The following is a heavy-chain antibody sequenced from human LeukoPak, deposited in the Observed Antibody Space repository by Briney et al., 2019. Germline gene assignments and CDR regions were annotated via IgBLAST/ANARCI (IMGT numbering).Heavy chain of an antibody. CDR2: IYYSGST. CDR1: GGSISSGDYY. Sequence: PSQTLSLTCTVSGGSISSGDYYWSWIRQPPGKGLEWIGYIYYSGSTYYNPPLKSRVTISVDTSKNQFSLKLSSVTAADTAVYYCARAPRGYQLLVYWGQGTLVTVSS. CDR3: ARAPRGYQLLVY. V-gene: IGHV4-30-4*01. J-gene: IGHJ4*02. D-gene: IGHD2-2*01.